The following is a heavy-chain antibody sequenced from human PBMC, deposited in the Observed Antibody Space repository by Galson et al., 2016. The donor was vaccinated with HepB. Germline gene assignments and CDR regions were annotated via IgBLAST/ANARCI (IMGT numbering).Heavy chain of an antibody. CDR1: GFTFSGYG. CDR3: ARNPHSTNLIGAEYFQY. V-gene: IGHV3-21*01. D-gene: IGHD2-21*01. CDR2: ISSNSNYM. J-gene: IGHJ1*01. Sequence: SLRLSCAASGFTFSGYGMNWVRQTPAKGLEWVSSISSNSNYMYYADSVRGRFTISRDNAKNSLYLQMNSLTAEDTAVYYCARNPHSTNLIGAEYFQYWGQGTLVTVSS.